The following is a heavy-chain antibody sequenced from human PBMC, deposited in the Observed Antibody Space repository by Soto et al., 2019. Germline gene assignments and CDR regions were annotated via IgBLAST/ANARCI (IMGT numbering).Heavy chain of an antibody. V-gene: IGHV1-46*01. D-gene: IGHD3-16*02. J-gene: IGHJ4*02. CDR3: ARGLDYDYVWGSYRYFDY. CDR1: GDTFSSYA. CDR2: INPSGGST. Sequence: ASLNVSCKSSGDTFSSYAISLVRQAPGQGLAWMGIINPSGGSTSYAQKFQGTVTMPRDTSTSTVYMELSSLRSEDTAVYYCARGLDYDYVWGSYRYFDYWGQGTLVTVSS.